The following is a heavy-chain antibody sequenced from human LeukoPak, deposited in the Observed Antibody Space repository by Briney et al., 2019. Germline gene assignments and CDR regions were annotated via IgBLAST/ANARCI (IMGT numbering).Heavy chain of an antibody. CDR1: GYTFTSYG. V-gene: IGHV1-18*01. J-gene: IGHJ3*02. D-gene: IGHD3-22*01. CDR3: ARVRVRYYDSSGQFIPSDAFDI. Sequence: ASVKVSCKASGYTFTSYGISWVRQAPGQGLECMGWISAYNGNTNYAQKLQGRVTMTTDTSTNTAYMELRSLRSDDTAVYYCARVRVRYYDSSGQFIPSDAFDIWRQGTMVTVSS. CDR2: ISAYNGNT.